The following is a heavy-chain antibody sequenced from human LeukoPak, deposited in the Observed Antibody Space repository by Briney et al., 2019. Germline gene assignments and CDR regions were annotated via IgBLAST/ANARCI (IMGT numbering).Heavy chain of an antibody. CDR2: LYHSGST. V-gene: IGHV4-39*07. D-gene: IGHD1-26*01. CDR1: GGSISSSSYY. CDR3: ARELHSGSYYFDY. Sequence: SETLSLTCIVSGGSISSSSYYWGWIRQPPGKGLEWIGSLYHSGSTYYNPSLKSRVTTSVDTSKNRFSLKLTSVTAADTAVYYCARELHSGSYYFDYWGQGTLVTVSS. J-gene: IGHJ4*02.